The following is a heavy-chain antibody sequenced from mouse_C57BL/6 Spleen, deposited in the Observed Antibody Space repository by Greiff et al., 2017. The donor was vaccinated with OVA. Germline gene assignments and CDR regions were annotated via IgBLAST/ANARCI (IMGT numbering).Heavy chain of an antibody. D-gene: IGHD1-1*01. Sequence: VQLKQSGPELVKPGASVKIPCKASGYTFTDYNMDWVKQSHGKSLEWIGDINPNNGGTIYNQKFKGKATLTVDKSSSTAYMELRSLTSEDTAVYYCARGSYYGSSGGYAMDYWGQGTSVTVSS. CDR3: ARGSYYGSSGGYAMDY. J-gene: IGHJ4*01. CDR2: INPNNGGT. V-gene: IGHV1-18*01. CDR1: GYTFTDYN.